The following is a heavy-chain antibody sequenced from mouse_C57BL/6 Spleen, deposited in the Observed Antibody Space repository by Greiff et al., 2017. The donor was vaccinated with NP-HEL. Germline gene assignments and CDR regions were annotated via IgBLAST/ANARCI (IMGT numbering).Heavy chain of an antibody. CDR2: IHPSDSDT. Sequence: QVQLQQPGAELVKPGASVKVSCKASGYTFTSYWMHWVKQRPGQGLEWIGRIHPSDSDTNYNQKFKGKATLTVDKSSSTAYMQLSSLTSEDSAVYYCATYYDYGGEAWFAYWGQGTLVTVSA. V-gene: IGHV1-74*01. CDR3: ATYYDYGGEAWFAY. J-gene: IGHJ3*01. D-gene: IGHD2-4*01. CDR1: GYTFTSYW.